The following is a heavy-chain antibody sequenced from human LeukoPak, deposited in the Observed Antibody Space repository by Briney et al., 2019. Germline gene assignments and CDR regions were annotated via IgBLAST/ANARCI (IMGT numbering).Heavy chain of an antibody. CDR3: ARHVGVGATLFDY. Sequence: TSETLSLTCTVSGGSISSSSYYWGWIRQPPGKGREWIGSIYYSGSTYYNPSLKSRVTISVDTSKNQFSLKLSSVTAADTAVYYCARHVGVGATLFDYWGQGTLVTVSS. CDR2: IYYSGST. D-gene: IGHD1-26*01. CDR1: GGSISSSSYY. V-gene: IGHV4-39*01. J-gene: IGHJ4*02.